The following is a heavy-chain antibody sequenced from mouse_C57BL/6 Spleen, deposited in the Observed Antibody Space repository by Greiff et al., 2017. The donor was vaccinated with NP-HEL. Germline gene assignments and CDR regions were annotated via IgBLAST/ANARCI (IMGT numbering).Heavy chain of an antibody. D-gene: IGHD1-1*01. J-gene: IGHJ1*03. CDR3: IREGSSSHCYSEV. Sequence: VQLQQPGAELVKPGASVKMSCKASGYTFTSYWITWVKQRPGQGLAWTGEIYPGSGCTNYNEKFTSKATQTVDTSSSTAYMQLSILTSEDSAVYYGIREGSSSHCYSEVWGTGTTGTVSS. V-gene: IGHV1-55*01. CDR1: GYTFTSYW. CDR2: IYPGSGCT.